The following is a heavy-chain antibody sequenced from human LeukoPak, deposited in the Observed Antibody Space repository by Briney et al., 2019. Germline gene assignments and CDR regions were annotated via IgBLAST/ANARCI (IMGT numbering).Heavy chain of an antibody. CDR1: GGTFSSYA. CDR2: IIPIFGTS. D-gene: IGHD4-17*01. J-gene: IGHJ6*02. Sequence: SVKVSCKTSGGTFSSYAFSWVRQAPGQGLEWMGGIIPIFGTSSYAQKFQGRATITADESTSTAYMELTSLRSEDTAVYYCARDHYYGDRFSYNGMDVWGQGTTVTVSS. V-gene: IGHV1-69*13. CDR3: ARDHYYGDRFSYNGMDV.